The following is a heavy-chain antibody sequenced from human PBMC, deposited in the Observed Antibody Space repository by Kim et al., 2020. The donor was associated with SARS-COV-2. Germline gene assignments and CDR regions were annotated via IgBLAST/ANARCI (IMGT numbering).Heavy chain of an antibody. V-gene: IGHV1-69*06. CDR3: ARDQSGGSGYYYVSVGEGWFDP. Sequence: SVKVSCKASGGTFSSYAISWVRQAPGQGLEWMGGIIPIFGTANYAQKFQGRVTITADKSTSTAYMELSSLRSEDTAVYYCARDQSGGSGYYYVSVGEGWFDPWGQGTLVTVSS. CDR1: GGTFSSYA. CDR2: IIPIFGTA. D-gene: IGHD3-22*01. J-gene: IGHJ5*02.